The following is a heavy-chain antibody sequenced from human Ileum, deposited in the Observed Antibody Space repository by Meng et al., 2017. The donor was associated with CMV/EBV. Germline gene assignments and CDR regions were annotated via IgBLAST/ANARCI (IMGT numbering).Heavy chain of an antibody. CDR1: GYTFTSYG. Sequence: ASVKVSCKASGYTFTSYGISWVRQAPGQGLEWMGWISAYNGNTNYAQKLQGRVTMTTDTSTSTAYMELRSLRSDDTAVYYCARVDYDILTGYDYYYGMDVWGQGTTVT. CDR3: ARVDYDILTGYDYYYGMDV. D-gene: IGHD3-9*01. CDR2: ISAYNGNT. V-gene: IGHV1-18*01. J-gene: IGHJ6*01.